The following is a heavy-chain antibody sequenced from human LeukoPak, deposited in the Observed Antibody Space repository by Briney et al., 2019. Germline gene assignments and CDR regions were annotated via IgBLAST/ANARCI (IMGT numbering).Heavy chain of an antibody. V-gene: IGHV5-51*01. D-gene: IGHD3-10*01. CDR3: ARHLRYMVRGVVPADGAFDI. J-gene: IGHJ3*02. CDR1: GYSFTSYW. CDR2: IYLGDSDT. Sequence: GESLKISCKGSGYSFTSYWIGWVRQMPGKGLEWMGIIYLGDSDTRYSPSFQGQVTISADKSISTAYLQWSSLKASDTAMYYCARHLRYMVRGVVPADGAFDIWGQGTMVTVSS.